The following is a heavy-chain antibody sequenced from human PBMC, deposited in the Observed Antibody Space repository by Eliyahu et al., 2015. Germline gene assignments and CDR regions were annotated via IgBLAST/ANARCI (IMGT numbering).Heavy chain of an antibody. V-gene: IGHV3-23*01. CDR1: GFTFXXCA. Sequence: QLLESGGGLVQPGGSLRLSCAASGFTFXXCAMSWVRQAPGKGLEWVSALSGSGRNTYYADSVKGRFTISRDNSKNTLYLQMNNLRADDRAVYYCAKVPDDDIHGRYSFDFWGQGTLVTVSS. CDR3: AKVPDDDIHGRYSFDF. D-gene: IGHD2-15*01. CDR2: LSGSGRNT. J-gene: IGHJ4*02.